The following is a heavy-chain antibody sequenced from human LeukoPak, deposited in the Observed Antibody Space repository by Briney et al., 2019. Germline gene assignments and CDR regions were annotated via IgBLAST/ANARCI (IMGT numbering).Heavy chain of an antibody. J-gene: IGHJ3*02. CDR1: GFTFDDYG. CDR3: ARGLSGSYYGAAFDI. D-gene: IGHD1-26*01. CDR2: INWNGGST. Sequence: GGSLRLSCAASGFTFDDYGMSWVRQAPGKGLEWVSGINWNGGSTVYADSVKGRFTVSRDNAKNSLYLQMNSLRAEDTALYYCARGLSGSYYGAAFDIWGQGTMVTVSS. V-gene: IGHV3-20*04.